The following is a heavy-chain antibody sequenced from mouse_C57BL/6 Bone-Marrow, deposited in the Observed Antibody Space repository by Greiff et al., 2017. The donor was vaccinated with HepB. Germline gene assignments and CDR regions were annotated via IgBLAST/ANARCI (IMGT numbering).Heavy chain of an antibody. CDR2: ISSGSSTI. CDR3: ARTYYGSSYVGWYFDV. J-gene: IGHJ1*03. Sequence: EVQRVESGGGLVKPGGSLKLSCAASGFTFSDYGMHWVRQAPEKGLEWVAYISSGSSTIYYADTVKGRFTISRDNAKNTLFLQMTSLRSEDTAMYYCARTYYGSSYVGWYFDVWGTGTTVTVSS. CDR1: GFTFSDYG. D-gene: IGHD1-1*01. V-gene: IGHV5-17*01.